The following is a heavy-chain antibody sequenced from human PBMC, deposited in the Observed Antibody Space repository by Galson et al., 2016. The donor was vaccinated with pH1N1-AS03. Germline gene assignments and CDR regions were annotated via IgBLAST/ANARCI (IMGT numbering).Heavy chain of an antibody. CDR3: AKVGIVISSGWYGRFDY. V-gene: IGHV1-3*01. J-gene: IGHJ4*02. Sequence: SVKVSCKASGYSFINYAIHWVRQAPGQRLEWMGWLNSTSGNTEYSQKFQGRVTITRDTPASTASMELSSLRSEDTAVYYCAKVGIVISSGWYGRFDYWGQGTLVTVSS. CDR2: LNSTSGNT. D-gene: IGHD6-19*01. CDR1: GYSFINYA.